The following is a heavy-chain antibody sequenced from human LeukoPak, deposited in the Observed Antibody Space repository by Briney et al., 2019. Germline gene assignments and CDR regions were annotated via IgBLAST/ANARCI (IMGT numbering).Heavy chain of an antibody. V-gene: IGHV4-39*01. CDR2: RFYSGET. CDR3: ARQTGWGLFILP. CDR1: GGSLTSNSYY. D-gene: IGHD3/OR15-3a*01. Sequence: PSETLPLTRSVSGGSLTSNSYYWGWIRQPPGNGLVWIGGRFYSGETYYSAYLKSQVSISIEPCKNQFSLRLSSVTSPDMAVYYCARQTGWGLFILPGGQGTLDTVSS. J-gene: IGHJ4*02.